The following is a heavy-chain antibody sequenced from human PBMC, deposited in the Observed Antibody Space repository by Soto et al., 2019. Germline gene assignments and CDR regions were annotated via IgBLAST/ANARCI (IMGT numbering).Heavy chain of an antibody. Sequence: SVKVSCTASGDTLSSFTIIWGRQAPGQGLEWMGGIIPIYGTANYAQKSQGRVTITADASTRTAYMELSSLRSEDTAVYYCAKDRRADWESYYYYAMDVWGQRTTVTVSS. J-gene: IGHJ6*02. CDR3: AKDRRADWESYYYYAMDV. V-gene: IGHV1-69*01. CDR1: GDTLSSFT. CDR2: IIPIYGTA. D-gene: IGHD1-26*01.